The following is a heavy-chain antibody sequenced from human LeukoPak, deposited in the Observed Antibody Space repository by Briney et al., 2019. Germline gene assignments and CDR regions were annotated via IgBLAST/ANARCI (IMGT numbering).Heavy chain of an antibody. CDR3: AREGTDGWFDP. CDR2: IGTAGDT. V-gene: IGHV3-13*01. Sequence: GGSLRLSCAASGFTFSSYDMHWVRQATGKGLEWVSAIGTAGDTYYPGSVKGRFTISRENAKNSLYLQMNSLRAGDTAVYYCAREGTDGWFDPWGQGTLVTVSS. CDR1: GFTFSSYD. D-gene: IGHD1/OR15-1a*01. J-gene: IGHJ5*02.